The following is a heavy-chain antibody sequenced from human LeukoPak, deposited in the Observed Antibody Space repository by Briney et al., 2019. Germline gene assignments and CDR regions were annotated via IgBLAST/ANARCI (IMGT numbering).Heavy chain of an antibody. CDR2: ISPSGTVI. D-gene: IGHD3-16*02. CDR3: ARGPYVWGSYRPNDAFDI. V-gene: IGHV3-11*01. J-gene: IGHJ3*02. CDR1: GFTFTDYY. Sequence: PGGSLRLSCSASGFTFTDYYMSWIRQAPGKGLEWVSYISPSGTVIYYGDSVKGRFTISRDNTKKSLYLQMNSLRAEDTAVYYCARGPYVWGSYRPNDAFDIWGQGTMVTVSS.